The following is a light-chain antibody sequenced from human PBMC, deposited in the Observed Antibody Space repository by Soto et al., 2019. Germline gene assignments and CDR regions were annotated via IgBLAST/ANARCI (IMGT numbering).Light chain of an antibody. CDR1: QSISSY. Sequence: DIQMTQSPSSLSASVGDRVTITCRASQSISSYLNWYQQKPGKAPKLLIYAASSLQSGVPSRFSGSGSGTDFTLTSSSLQPEDFATYYCQQSYSTPAFGGGTKVEIK. V-gene: IGKV1-39*01. CDR2: AAS. J-gene: IGKJ4*01. CDR3: QQSYSTPA.